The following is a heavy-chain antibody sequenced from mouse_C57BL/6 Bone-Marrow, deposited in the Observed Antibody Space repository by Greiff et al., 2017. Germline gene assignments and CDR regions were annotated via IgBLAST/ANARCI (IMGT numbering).Heavy chain of an antibody. V-gene: IGHV3-6*01. CDR3: ARGATVVAHWYFDV. CDR2: ISYDGSN. Sequence: EVQLQESGPGLVKPSQSLSLTCSVTGYSITSGYYWNWIRQFPGNKLEWMGYISYDGSNNYNPSLKNRISITRDTSKNQFFLKLNSVTTKDTATYYCARGATVVAHWYFDVWGTGTTVTVSS. J-gene: IGHJ1*03. CDR1: GYSITSGYY. D-gene: IGHD1-1*01.